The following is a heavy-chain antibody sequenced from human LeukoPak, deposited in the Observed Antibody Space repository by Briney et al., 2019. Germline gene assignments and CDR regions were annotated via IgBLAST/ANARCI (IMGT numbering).Heavy chain of an antibody. D-gene: IGHD6-13*01. CDR1: GGSISSSSYY. Sequence: SETLSLTCTVSGGSISSSSYYWGWIRQPPGKGLEWIGSIYYSGNTFYSPSLRSRVTISVDTSKNQFSLKLSSVTAADTAVYYCASQESRYSIAASETWGQGTLVTVSS. V-gene: IGHV4-39*01. J-gene: IGHJ5*02. CDR3: ASQESRYSIAASET. CDR2: IYYSGNT.